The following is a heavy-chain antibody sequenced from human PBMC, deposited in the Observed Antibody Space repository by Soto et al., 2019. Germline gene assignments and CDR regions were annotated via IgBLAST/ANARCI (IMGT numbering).Heavy chain of an antibody. V-gene: IGHV1-24*01. J-gene: IGHJ3*02. CDR3: ATNIERITMVRGVIRAFDI. CDR1: GYTLTELS. CDR2: FDPEDGET. D-gene: IGHD3-10*01. Sequence: ASVKVSCKVSGYTLTELSMHWVRQAPGKGLEWMGGFDPEDGETIYAQKFQGRVTMTEDTSTDTAYMELSSLRSEDTAVYYCATNIERITMVRGVIRAFDIWGQGTMVTVSS.